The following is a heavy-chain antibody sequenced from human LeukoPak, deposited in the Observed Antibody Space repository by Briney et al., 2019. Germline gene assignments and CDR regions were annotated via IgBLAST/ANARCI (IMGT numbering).Heavy chain of an antibody. CDR2: ISGSSSYI. D-gene: IGHD2-15*01. Sequence: GGSLRLSCAASGFTFITYTMNWVRQARGKGLEWVSSISGSSSYIYYADSVKGRFTISRDNARNSLYLQMNSLRAEDTAVYYCARDGERYCSGGSCSHIGHWGQGTLVSVSS. CDR1: GFTFITYT. CDR3: ARDGERYCSGGSCSHIGH. V-gene: IGHV3-21*01. J-gene: IGHJ4*02.